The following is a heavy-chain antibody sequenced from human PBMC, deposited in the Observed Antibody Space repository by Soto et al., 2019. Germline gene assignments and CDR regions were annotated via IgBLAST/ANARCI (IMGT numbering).Heavy chain of an antibody. CDR1: GFTFSSYA. CDR3: ATPGVSWRYGMDV. V-gene: IGHV3-30-3*01. J-gene: IGHJ6*02. D-gene: IGHD2-8*01. Sequence: GGSLRLSCAASGFTFSSYAMHWVRQAPGKGLEWVAVISYDGSNKYYADSVKGRFTISRDNSKNTLYLQMNSLRAGDTAVYYCATPGVSWRYGMDVWGQGTTVTVSS. CDR2: ISYDGSNK.